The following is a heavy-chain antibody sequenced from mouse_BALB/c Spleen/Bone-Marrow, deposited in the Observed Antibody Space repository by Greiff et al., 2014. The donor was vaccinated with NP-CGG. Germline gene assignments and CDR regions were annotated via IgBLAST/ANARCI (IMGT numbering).Heavy chain of an antibody. V-gene: IGHV1-69*02. CDR2: IYPSDSYT. CDR1: GYTFTSYW. J-gene: IGHJ3*01. Sequence: QVQLKESGAELVRPGASVKLSCKASGYTFTSYWINWVKQRPGQGLEWIGNIYPSDSYTNYNQKFKDKATLTVDESSSTAYMQLSSPTSEDSAVYYCTRREGNYAFAYWGQGTLVTVSA. D-gene: IGHD2-1*01. CDR3: TRREGNYAFAY.